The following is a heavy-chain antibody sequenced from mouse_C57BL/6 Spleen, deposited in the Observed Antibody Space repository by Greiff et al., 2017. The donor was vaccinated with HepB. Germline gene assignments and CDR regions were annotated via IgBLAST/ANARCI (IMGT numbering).Heavy chain of an antibody. J-gene: IGHJ2*01. D-gene: IGHD2-5*01. Sequence: EVQRVESGAELVRPGSSVKMSCKTSGYTFTSYGINWVKQRPGQGLEWIGYIYIGNGYTEYNEKFKGKATLTSDTSSSTAYMQLSSLTSEDSAIYFCARTYSNYSYYFDYWGQGTTLTVSS. CDR1: GYTFTSYG. CDR3: ARTYSNYSYYFDY. V-gene: IGHV1-58*01. CDR2: IYIGNGYT.